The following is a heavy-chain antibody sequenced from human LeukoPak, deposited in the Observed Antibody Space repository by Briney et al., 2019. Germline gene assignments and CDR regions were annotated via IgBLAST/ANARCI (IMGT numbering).Heavy chain of an antibody. J-gene: IGHJ4*02. CDR1: GFTFSNYV. CDR3: AKGVQVAEPPDY. D-gene: IGHD2-15*01. CDR2: ISYDGNNK. V-gene: IGHV3-30*18. Sequence: GRSLRLSCAASGFTFSNYVMCWVRQAPRQGLEWVAVISYDGNNKYYADSVKGRFTISRDNSKNTLYLQMSSLRGEDTAVYYCAKGVQVAEPPDYWGQGILVTVSS.